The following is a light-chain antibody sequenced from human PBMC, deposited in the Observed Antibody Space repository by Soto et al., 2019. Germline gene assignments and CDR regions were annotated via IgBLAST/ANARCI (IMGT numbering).Light chain of an antibody. Sequence: EIVLTQSPATLSVTPGERATLSCRASQSVSSTLAWYQHKPGQAPRLLIYDTSTRATGIPARFSGSGSGSDFTLTIRSLQSEDFAVYYCQPYNNWPLTVGPGTKVDIK. CDR2: DTS. CDR3: QPYNNWPLT. J-gene: IGKJ3*01. V-gene: IGKV3-15*01. CDR1: QSVSST.